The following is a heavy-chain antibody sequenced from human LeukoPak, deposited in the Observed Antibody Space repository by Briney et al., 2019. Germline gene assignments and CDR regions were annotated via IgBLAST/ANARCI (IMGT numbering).Heavy chain of an antibody. V-gene: IGHV3-21*01. CDR2: ISSSSSYI. Sequence: PGGSLRLSCAASRFTFSSYSMNWVRQAPGKGLEWVSSISSSSSYIYYADSVKGRFTSSRDNAKNSLYLQMNSLRVEDTAVYFCARAKLNNAWNDAFDIWGQGTMVTVSS. CDR3: ARAKLNNAWNDAFDI. J-gene: IGHJ3*02. D-gene: IGHD1-1*01. CDR1: RFTFSSYS.